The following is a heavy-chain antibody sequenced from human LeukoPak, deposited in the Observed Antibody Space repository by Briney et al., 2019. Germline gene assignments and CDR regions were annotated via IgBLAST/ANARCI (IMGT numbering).Heavy chain of an antibody. V-gene: IGHV1-8*01. CDR3: ARGLTIFGVAPAGY. J-gene: IGHJ4*02. CDR2: MNPNSGNT. Sequence: ASVKVSCTASGYTFTSYDINWVRQATGQGLEWMGWMNPNSGNTGYAQKFQGRVTMTRNTSISTAYMELSSLRSEDTAVYYCARGLTIFGVAPAGYWGQGTLVTVSS. CDR1: GYTFTSYD. D-gene: IGHD3-3*01.